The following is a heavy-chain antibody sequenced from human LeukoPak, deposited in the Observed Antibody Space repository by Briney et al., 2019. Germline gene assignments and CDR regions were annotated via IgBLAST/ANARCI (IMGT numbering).Heavy chain of an antibody. V-gene: IGHV1-8*03. CDR3: AKLIAAAGTVNWFDP. CDR1: GYTFTIYD. Sequence: ASVKLSFKSSGYTFTIYDINWVWQATGQGLEWMGWMNPNSGNTGYAKKFQGRVTITRNTAISTDYMELSSLRSEDTAVYYCAKLIAAAGTVNWFDPWGQGTLVTVSS. CDR2: MNPNSGNT. J-gene: IGHJ5*02. D-gene: IGHD6-13*01.